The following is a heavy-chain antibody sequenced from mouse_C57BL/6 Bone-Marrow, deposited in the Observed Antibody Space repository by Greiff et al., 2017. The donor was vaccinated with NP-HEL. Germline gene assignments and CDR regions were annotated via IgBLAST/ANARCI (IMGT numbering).Heavy chain of an antibody. J-gene: IGHJ4*01. CDR3: ERHLYSNAMDY. CDR1: GFTFSDYG. CDR2: ISSGSSTI. D-gene: IGHD2-5*01. Sequence: EVQRVESGGGLVKPGGSLKLSCAASGFTFSDYGMHWVRQAPEKGLEWVAYISSGSSTIYYADTVKGRFTISRDNAKNTLFLQMTSLRSEDTAMYYCERHLYSNAMDYWGQGTSVTVSS. V-gene: IGHV5-17*01.